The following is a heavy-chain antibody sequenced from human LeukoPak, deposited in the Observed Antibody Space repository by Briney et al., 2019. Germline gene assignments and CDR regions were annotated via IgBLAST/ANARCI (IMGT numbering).Heavy chain of an antibody. D-gene: IGHD4-17*01. CDR2: ISSSSSYI. CDR3: AIPTGFDY. CDR1: GFTFSSYS. J-gene: IGHJ4*02. Sequence: GGSLRLSCAASGFTFSSYSMNWVRQAPGKGLEWVSSISSSSSYIYYADSVKGRFTISRDNSKNTLYLQMNSLRAEDTAVYYCAIPTGFDYWGQGALVTVSS. V-gene: IGHV3-21*04.